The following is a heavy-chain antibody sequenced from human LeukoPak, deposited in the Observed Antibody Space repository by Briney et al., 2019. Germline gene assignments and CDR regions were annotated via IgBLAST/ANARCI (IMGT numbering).Heavy chain of an antibody. CDR1: GFTVSGHY. D-gene: IGHD4-4*01. V-gene: IGHV3-53*04. J-gene: IGHJ4*02. Sequence: PVGSLRLSCAVSGFTVSGHYMTWVRQAPGEGLEWVSVIYTGGTTYYRDSVKGRFTISRHNSENTVNLQMNSLRPEDTALYYCARDNSIGLLDYWGQGTLVTVSS. CDR2: IYTGGTT. CDR3: ARDNSIGLLDY.